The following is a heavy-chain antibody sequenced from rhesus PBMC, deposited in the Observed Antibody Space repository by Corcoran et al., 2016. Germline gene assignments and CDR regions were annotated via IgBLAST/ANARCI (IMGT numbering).Heavy chain of an antibody. V-gene: IGHV4-160*01. D-gene: IGHD6-13*01. CDR1: GGSISSNY. CDR2: IYGSGGST. CDR3: ARYSSWSTSLDV. J-gene: IGHJ5-2*02. Sequence: QVQLQESGPGLVKPSETLSLTCAVSGGSISSNYWSWIRQAPGKGLEWIGRIYGSGGSTDYNPSLKCSVTSSTDPSKNQFSLKLSSVTAADTAVYYCARYSSWSTSLDVWGRGVLVTVSS.